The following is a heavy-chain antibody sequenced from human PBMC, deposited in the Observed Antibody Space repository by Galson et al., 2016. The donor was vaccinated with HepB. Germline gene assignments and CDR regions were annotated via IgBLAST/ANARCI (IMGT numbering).Heavy chain of an antibody. CDR3: ARGRGDYSRNGPYYWYFDL. V-gene: IGHV4-34*01. J-gene: IGHJ2*01. CDR2: INHSGST. CDR1: GGSFSGYY. D-gene: IGHD2-21*01. Sequence: SETLSLTCAVYGGSFSGYYWSWIRQPPGKGLEWIGEINHSGSTNYNPSLTSRVTISVDTSKNQLPLKLSFVTAADTALSYCARGRGDYSRNGPYYWYFDLWGRGTLVTVSS.